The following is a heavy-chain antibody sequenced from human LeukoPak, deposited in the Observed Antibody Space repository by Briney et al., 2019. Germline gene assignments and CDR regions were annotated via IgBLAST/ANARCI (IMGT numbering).Heavy chain of an antibody. CDR1: GFTFTNYP. J-gene: IGHJ4*02. V-gene: IGHV3-33*03. D-gene: IGHD6-13*01. Sequence: GGSLRLSCAASGFTFTNYPMHWVRQAPGKGLEWVAVLWSDGIKTDYADSVKGRFTISRDDSKNTLYLQMNSLRAEDTAVYYCAKDGSSSWYSFRYFDYWGQGTLVTVSS. CDR3: AKDGSSSWYSFRYFDY. CDR2: LWSDGIKT.